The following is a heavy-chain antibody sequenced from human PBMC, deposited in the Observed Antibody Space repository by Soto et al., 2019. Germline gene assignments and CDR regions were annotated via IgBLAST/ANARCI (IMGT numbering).Heavy chain of an antibody. V-gene: IGHV4-59*08. D-gene: IGHD2-2*01. CDR2: IYSSGST. Sequence: TSETLSLTCTVSGGSISGYYWSWIRQPPGKGLEWIGYIYSSGSTEYNPSLQSRFTISVDTSRNQFSLKLSSVTAADTAVYYCARLACSTTRCFNYFDYWGQGALVTVSS. J-gene: IGHJ4*02. CDR3: ARLACSTTRCFNYFDY. CDR1: GGSISGYY.